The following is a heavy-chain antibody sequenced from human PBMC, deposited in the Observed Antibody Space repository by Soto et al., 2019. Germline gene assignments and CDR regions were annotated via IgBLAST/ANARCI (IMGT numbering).Heavy chain of an antibody. Sequence: SETLSLTCTVSGGSISSSSYYWGWIRQPPGEGLEWIGSIYYSGSTYYNPSLKSRVTIAVDTSKNQFSLKLSSVTAADTAVYYCARVRLVRDYYYGMDVWGQGTTVTVSS. J-gene: IGHJ6*02. V-gene: IGHV4-39*07. D-gene: IGHD6-6*01. CDR3: ARVRLVRDYYYGMDV. CDR2: IYYSGST. CDR1: GGSISSSSYY.